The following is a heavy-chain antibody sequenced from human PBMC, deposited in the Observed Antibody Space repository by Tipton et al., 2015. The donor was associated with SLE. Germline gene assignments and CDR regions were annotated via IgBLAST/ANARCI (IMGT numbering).Heavy chain of an antibody. J-gene: IGHJ4*02. V-gene: IGHV3-11*01. Sequence: GSLRLSCTASGFIFNDYFMSWIRQAPGEGLEWISSINSLTTTIHYADSVKGRFTISRDNAKSSVYLQLNSLRAEDTAVYYCARNRGWELDYFDYWGQGTLVTVSS. D-gene: IGHD1-26*01. CDR1: GFIFNDYF. CDR3: ARNRGWELDYFDY. CDR2: INSLTTTI.